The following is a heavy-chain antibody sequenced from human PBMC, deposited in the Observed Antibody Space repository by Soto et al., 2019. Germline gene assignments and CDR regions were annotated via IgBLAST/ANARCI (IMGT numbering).Heavy chain of an antibody. CDR3: AKKPRDGYYPLFDY. CDR2: ISYDGSNK. Sequence: GGSLRLSCTASGFTFSGYGMHWVRQAPGKGLEWVAVISYDGSNKYYADSVKGRFTISRDNSKNTLYLQMNSLRAEDTAVYYCAKKPRDGYYPLFDYWGQGTLVTVSS. J-gene: IGHJ4*02. CDR1: GFTFSGYG. V-gene: IGHV3-30*18. D-gene: IGHD3-22*01.